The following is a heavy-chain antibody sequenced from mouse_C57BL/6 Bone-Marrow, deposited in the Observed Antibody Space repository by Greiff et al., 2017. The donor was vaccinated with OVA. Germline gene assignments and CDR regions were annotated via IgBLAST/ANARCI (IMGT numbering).Heavy chain of an antibody. CDR1: GFSFNTYA. V-gene: IGHV10-1*01. CDR3: VRHRPYWYFDV. J-gene: IGHJ1*03. CDR2: IRSKSNNYAT. Sequence: DVMLVESGGGLVQPKGSLKLSCAASGFSFNTYAMNWVRQAPGKGLEWVARIRSKSNNYATYYADSVKDRFTISRDDSESMLYLQMNNLKTEDTAMYYCVRHRPYWYFDVWGTGTTVTVSS.